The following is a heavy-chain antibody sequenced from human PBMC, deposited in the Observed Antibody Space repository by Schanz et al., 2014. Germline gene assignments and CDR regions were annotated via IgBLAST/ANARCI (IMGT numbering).Heavy chain of an antibody. CDR3: VRDAYLQIGGTVFDS. D-gene: IGHD3-16*01. J-gene: IGHJ4*02. CDR2: ISNTATFI. CDR1: GFTFSANY. Sequence: QVQLVESGGGLVKLGGPLRLSCAASGFTFSANYMAWSGQVPGKGLEWVSIISNTATFIYYADSVRGRFVISRDNAKSSLFLQMKGLRAEDTAVYYCVRDAYLQIGGTVFDSWGPGNVVAVAS. V-gene: IGHV3-11*01.